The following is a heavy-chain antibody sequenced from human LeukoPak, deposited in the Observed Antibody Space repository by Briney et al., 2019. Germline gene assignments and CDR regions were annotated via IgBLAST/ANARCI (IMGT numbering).Heavy chain of an antibody. CDR2: ISGSGGTT. V-gene: IGHV3-23*01. Sequence: PGGSLRLSCAASGFAFNSYAMNWVRQAPGKGLEWVSVISGSGGTTYYADSVKGRFTISRDNSKNTLYLQMNSLRAEDTAVYYCAKDIGKYYLDYWGQGTLVTVSS. J-gene: IGHJ4*02. D-gene: IGHD1-1*01. CDR3: AKDIGKYYLDY. CDR1: GFAFNSYA.